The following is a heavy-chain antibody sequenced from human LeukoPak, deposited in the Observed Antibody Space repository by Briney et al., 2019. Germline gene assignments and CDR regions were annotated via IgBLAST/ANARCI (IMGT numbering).Heavy chain of an antibody. D-gene: IGHD3-10*01. V-gene: IGHV1-18*01. CDR1: GYSFTNYG. Sequence: ASVKVSCKTSGYSFTNYGITWVRQAPGQGLEWMGWISGYNSKPFYAQNFQGRVTMTTDTSTSAVYMEVRSLRSDDTAVYYCARDSGERGSGSYLIAYWGQGTLVTVSS. CDR2: ISGYNSKP. CDR3: ARDSGERGSGSYLIAY. J-gene: IGHJ4*02.